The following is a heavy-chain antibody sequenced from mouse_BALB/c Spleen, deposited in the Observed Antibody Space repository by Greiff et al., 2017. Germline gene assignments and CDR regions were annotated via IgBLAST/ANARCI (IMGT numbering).Heavy chain of an antibody. Sequence: QVQLKESGAELARPGASVKLSCKASGYTFTSYWMQWVKQRPGQGLEWIGAIYPGDGDTRYTQKFKGKATLTADKSSSTAYMQLSSLASEDSAVYYCAFDGYYGDYWGQGTTLTVSS. V-gene: IGHV1-87*01. J-gene: IGHJ2*01. CDR3: AFDGYYGDY. CDR1: GYTFTSYW. CDR2: IYPGDGDT. D-gene: IGHD2-3*01.